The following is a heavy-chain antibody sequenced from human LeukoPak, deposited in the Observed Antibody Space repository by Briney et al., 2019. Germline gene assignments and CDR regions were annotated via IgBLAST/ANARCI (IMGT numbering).Heavy chain of an antibody. CDR1: GFTFSNYW. V-gene: IGHV3-7*03. J-gene: IGHJ4*02. D-gene: IGHD3-3*01. CDR3: ATSITIFGVAIR. CDR2: IKQDASEK. Sequence: GGSLRLSCAASGFTFSNYWMSWVRQAPGKGLEWVAIIKQDASEKYYVDSVKGRFTISRDNAKNSLYVQMNSLRAEDTALYYCATSITIFGVAIRWGQGTLVTVSS.